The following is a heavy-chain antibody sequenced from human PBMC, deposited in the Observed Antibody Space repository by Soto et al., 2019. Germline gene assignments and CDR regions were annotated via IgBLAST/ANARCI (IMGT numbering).Heavy chain of an antibody. CDR2: IIPIYGTA. D-gene: IGHD2-21*02. J-gene: IGHJ5*02. V-gene: IGHV1-69*12. Sequence: QVQLVQSGAEVKKPGSSVKVSCKASGGTFSSYAISWVRQAPGQGLEWMGGIIPIYGTANYAQKFPGRVTITADESTSTAYMELSSLRSEDTAVYYCARDVAYCGGDWPPGWFDPWGQGTLVTVSS. CDR1: GGTFSSYA. CDR3: ARDVAYCGGDWPPGWFDP.